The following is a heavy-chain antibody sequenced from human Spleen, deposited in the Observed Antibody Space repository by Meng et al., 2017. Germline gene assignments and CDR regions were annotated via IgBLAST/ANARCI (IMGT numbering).Heavy chain of an antibody. J-gene: IGHJ4*02. Sequence: GESLKISCEASGFTFTSSWMHWVRQAPGKGLVWVSRINRDGRTTNYADYVKGRFTISRDNAKSTLHLQMDSLRAEDTAIYYCAREAPTGNIDFWGQGTLVTVSS. CDR3: AREAPTGNIDF. CDR2: INRDGRTT. CDR1: GFTFTSSW. D-gene: IGHD1/OR15-1a*01. V-gene: IGHV3-74*01.